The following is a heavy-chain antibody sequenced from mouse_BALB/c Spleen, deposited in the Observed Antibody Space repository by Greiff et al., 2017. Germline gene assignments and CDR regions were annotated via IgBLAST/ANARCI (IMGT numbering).Heavy chain of an antibody. CDR3: ARDKHGFAY. CDR1: GFTFTDYY. J-gene: IGHJ3*01. CDR2: IRNKANGYTT. Sequence: EVMLVESGGGLVQPGGSLRLSCATSGFTFTDYYMSWVRQPPGKALEWLGFIRNKANGYTTEYSASVKGRFTISRDNSQSILYLQMNTLRAEDSATYYCARDKHGFAYWGQGTLVTVSA. V-gene: IGHV7-3*02.